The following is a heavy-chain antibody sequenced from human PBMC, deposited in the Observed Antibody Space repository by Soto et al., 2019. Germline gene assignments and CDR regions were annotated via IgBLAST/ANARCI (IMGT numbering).Heavy chain of an antibody. CDR3: ARRPYGDYGDYFDY. CDR1: GFTFSSFW. J-gene: IGHJ4*02. D-gene: IGHD4-17*01. Sequence: EVQLVESGGSLVQPGGSLRLSCAASGFTFSSFWMSWVRQAPGKGLEWVANIKQDGSEKYYVDSVRGRFSNSRDNAKNSLFLQMNSLRAEDTAVYYCARRPYGDYGDYFDYWGQGTLVTVSS. V-gene: IGHV3-7*01. CDR2: IKQDGSEK.